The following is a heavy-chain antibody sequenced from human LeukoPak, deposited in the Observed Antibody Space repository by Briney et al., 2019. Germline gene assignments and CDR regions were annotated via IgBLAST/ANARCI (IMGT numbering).Heavy chain of an antibody. CDR3: AREARVGGALQY. Sequence: PGGSLRVSCAASGLTFSTYWMHWVRQAPGKGLAWVARINPDGSIRTYANSVQGRVTISRDTAKDTLFLQMNSLRAEDTAVYYCAREARVGGALQYWGQGTPVTVSS. CDR1: GLTFSTYW. J-gene: IGHJ4*02. CDR2: INPDGSIR. V-gene: IGHV3-74*03. D-gene: IGHD1-26*01.